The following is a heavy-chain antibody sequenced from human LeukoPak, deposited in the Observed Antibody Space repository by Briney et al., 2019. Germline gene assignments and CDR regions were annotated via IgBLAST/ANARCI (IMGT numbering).Heavy chain of an antibody. CDR3: TTAGDFGVVIMGIDY. D-gene: IGHD3-3*01. V-gene: IGHV3-15*01. Sequence: GGSLRLSCAASGFTLSNAWMSWVRQAPGKGLEWVGRIKSKTDGGTTDYAAPVKGRFTISRDDSKDTLYLQMNSLKTEDTAVYYCTTAGDFGVVIMGIDYWGQGTLVTVSS. CDR1: GFTLSNAW. J-gene: IGHJ4*02. CDR2: IKSKTDGGTT.